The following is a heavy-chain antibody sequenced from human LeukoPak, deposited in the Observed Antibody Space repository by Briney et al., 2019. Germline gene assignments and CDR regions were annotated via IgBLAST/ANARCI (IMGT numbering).Heavy chain of an antibody. V-gene: IGHV1-46*01. Sequence: ASVKVSCKASGYTFTSYAMHWVRQAPGQGLEWMGIINPSGGSTSYAQKFQGRVTMTRDMSTSTVNMELSSLRSEDTAVYYCARKGTGYSSRLNDAFDIWGQGTMVTVSS. CDR3: ARKGTGYSSRLNDAFDI. CDR1: GYTFTSYA. CDR2: INPSGGST. D-gene: IGHD6-13*01. J-gene: IGHJ3*02.